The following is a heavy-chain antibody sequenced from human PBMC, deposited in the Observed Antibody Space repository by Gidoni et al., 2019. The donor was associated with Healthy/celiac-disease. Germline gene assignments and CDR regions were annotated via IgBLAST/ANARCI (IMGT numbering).Heavy chain of an antibody. J-gene: IGHJ4*02. V-gene: IGHV3-49*05. D-gene: IGHD3-10*01. CDR2: IRSKAYGGTT. Sequence: EVQLVESGGGLVKPGRSLRLSCTASGFTFGDYAMSWFRQAPGKGLEWVGFIRSKAYGGTTEYAASVKGRFTISRDDSKSIAYLQMNSLKTEDTAVYYCTRDHPLTYYYGSEPENFDYWGQGTLVTVSS. CDR1: GFTFGDYA. CDR3: TRDHPLTYYYGSEPENFDY.